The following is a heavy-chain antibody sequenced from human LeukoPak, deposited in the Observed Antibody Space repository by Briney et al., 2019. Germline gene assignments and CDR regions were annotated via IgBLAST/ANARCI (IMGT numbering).Heavy chain of an antibody. Sequence: GGSLRLSCAASGFTFSSYGMHWVRQAPGKGLEWVAFIRYDGSNKYYADSVKGRFTISRDNSKNTLYLQMNSLRAEDTAVYYCAKVPGRYCSSTCCSTDCWGQGTLVTVSS. J-gene: IGHJ4*02. CDR3: AKVPGRYCSSTCCSTDC. CDR2: IRYDGSNK. V-gene: IGHV3-30*02. CDR1: GFTFSSYG. D-gene: IGHD2-2*01.